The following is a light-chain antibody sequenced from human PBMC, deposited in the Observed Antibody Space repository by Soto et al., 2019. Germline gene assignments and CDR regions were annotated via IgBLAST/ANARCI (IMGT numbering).Light chain of an antibody. J-gene: IGKJ1*01. Sequence: DIQMTQSPSTLSASVGDRVTITCRASQSISIWLAWYQQKAGSAPKLLIYKASILETGVPSRFSGSGSGTEFTLTNSSLQPDDFATYYCQQYNTYSTWMFGQGTKVEIK. CDR2: KAS. CDR1: QSISIW. V-gene: IGKV1-5*03. CDR3: QQYNTYSTWM.